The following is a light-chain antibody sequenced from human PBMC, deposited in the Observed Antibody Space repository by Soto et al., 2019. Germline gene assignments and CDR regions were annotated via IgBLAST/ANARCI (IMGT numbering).Light chain of an antibody. Sequence: DIQMTQSPSYVYASVGDTVTFTCRASEDVSRWLGWYQQKPGRAPSLLIFGASILQDGVPSRFSATVSGTHFTLTIYDLQPEVLGTYYCQQSYRTPHTFGQGTKLETK. CDR2: GAS. J-gene: IGKJ2*01. V-gene: IGKV1D-12*01. CDR3: QQSYRTPHT. CDR1: EDVSRW.